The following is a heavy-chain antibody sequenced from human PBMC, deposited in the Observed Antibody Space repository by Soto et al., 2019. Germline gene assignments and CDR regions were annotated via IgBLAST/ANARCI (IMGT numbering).Heavy chain of an antibody. Sequence: GGSLRLSCAASGFTFSSYGMHWVRQAPGKGLEWVAVISYDGSNKYYADSVKGRFTISRDNSKNTLYLQMNSLRAEDTAVYYCAKGYCSGGSCYWGYYFDYWGQGTLVTVSS. D-gene: IGHD2-15*01. CDR3: AKGYCSGGSCYWGYYFDY. CDR1: GFTFSSYG. J-gene: IGHJ4*02. V-gene: IGHV3-30*18. CDR2: ISYDGSNK.